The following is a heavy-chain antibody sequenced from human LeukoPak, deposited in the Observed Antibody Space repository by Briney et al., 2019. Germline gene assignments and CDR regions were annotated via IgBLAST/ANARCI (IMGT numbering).Heavy chain of an antibody. J-gene: IGHJ4*02. CDR1: GGTFSSYA. CDR3: ARDKSAGGSRSWRVGGWHWYFDY. V-gene: IGHV1-69*13. CDR2: IIPIVGTA. Sequence: GASVKVSCKASGGTFSSYAISWVRQAPGQGLEWMGGIIPIVGTANYAQKFQGRVTITADESTSTAYMELSSLRSEDTAVYYCARDKSAGGSRSWRVGGWHWYFDYWGQGTLVTVSS. D-gene: IGHD6-19*01.